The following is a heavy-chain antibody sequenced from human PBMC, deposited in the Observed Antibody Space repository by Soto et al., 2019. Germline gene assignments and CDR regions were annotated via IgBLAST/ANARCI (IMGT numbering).Heavy chain of an antibody. CDR1: GDSVSSNSAA. CDR3: AGTTSLQWYDMDV. V-gene: IGHV6-1*01. Sequence: PSQTLSLTCAISGDSVSSNSAAWNWIRQSPSGGLEWLGRTYYRSRWYNDYAVSVRSRITINPDTSKNQFSLHLNSVTPEDTAVYYGAGTTSLQWYDMDVRGKGTTVTVSS. J-gene: IGHJ6*03. D-gene: IGHD1-7*01. CDR2: TYYRSRWYN.